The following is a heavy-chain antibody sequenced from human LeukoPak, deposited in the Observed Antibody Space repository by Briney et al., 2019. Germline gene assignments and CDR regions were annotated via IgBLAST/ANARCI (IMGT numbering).Heavy chain of an antibody. V-gene: IGHV3-48*04. CDR1: GFTFSSYS. J-gene: IGHJ4*02. D-gene: IGHD6-19*01. Sequence: GGSLRLSCAASGFTFSSYSMNWVRQAPGKGLEWVSYISSSSSTIYYADSVKGRFTISRDNAKNSLYLQMNSLRAEDTAVYYCARASSGWSDYWGQGTLVTVSS. CDR3: ARASSGWSDY. CDR2: ISSSSSTI.